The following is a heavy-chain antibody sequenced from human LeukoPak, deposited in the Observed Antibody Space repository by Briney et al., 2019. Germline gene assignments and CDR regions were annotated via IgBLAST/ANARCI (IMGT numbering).Heavy chain of an antibody. V-gene: IGHV3-11*04. CDR2: ISGSGRTI. CDR1: GFIFSDYY. CDR3: ARGSAFTIADI. J-gene: IGHJ3*02. Sequence: GGSLRLSCAASGFIFSDYYMSWIRQAPGKGLEWVSHISGSGRTIYDADSVKGRFTTSRDNAQNSLYLQMNSLRAEDTAVYYCARGSAFTIADIWGQGTMVTVSS. D-gene: IGHD2-2*01.